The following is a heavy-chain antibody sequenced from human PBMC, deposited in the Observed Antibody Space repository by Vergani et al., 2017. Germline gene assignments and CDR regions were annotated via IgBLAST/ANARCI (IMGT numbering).Heavy chain of an antibody. CDR2: ISGSGGST. D-gene: IGHD6-19*01. CDR1: GFTFSSYA. V-gene: IGHV3-23*04. J-gene: IGHJ4*02. Sequence: VQLVESGGGVVQPGGSLRLSCAASGFTFSSYAMSWVRQAPGKGLEWVSAISGSGGSTYYADSVKGRFTISRDNSKNTLYLQMNSLRAEEMAVYYCATHLQWLGPNDYWGQGTLVTVSS. CDR3: ATHLQWLGPNDY.